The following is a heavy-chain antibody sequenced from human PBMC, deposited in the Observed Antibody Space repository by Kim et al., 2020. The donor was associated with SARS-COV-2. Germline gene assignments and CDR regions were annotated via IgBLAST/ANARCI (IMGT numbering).Heavy chain of an antibody. CDR2: ISTSGGTT. CDR3: AKASTGRKDLDALDV. D-gene: IGHD2-8*02. CDR1: GFTFSTYA. V-gene: IGHV3-23*01. Sequence: GGSLRLSCAASGFTFSTYAMSWVRQAPGKGLEWVAAISTSGGTTYDADAVNGRFAISRDNSENTLYLQMDSLRVGDTAVYYCAKASTGRKDLDALDVWGQGTTVTVSS. J-gene: IGHJ6*02.